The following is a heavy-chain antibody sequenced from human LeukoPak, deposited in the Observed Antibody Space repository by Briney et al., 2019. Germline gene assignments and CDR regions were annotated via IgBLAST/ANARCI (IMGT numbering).Heavy chain of an antibody. CDR1: GFTFSSYA. V-gene: IGHV3-23*01. CDR3: AKDLGQYYYDSSGYFEYFQH. CDR2: ISGSGGST. J-gene: IGHJ1*01. D-gene: IGHD3-22*01. Sequence: PGGSLRLSCAASGFTFSSYAMSWVRQAPGKGQEWVSAISGSGGSTYYADSVKGRFTISRDNSKNTLYLQMNSLRAEDTAVYYCAKDLGQYYYDSSGYFEYFQHWGQGTLVTVSS.